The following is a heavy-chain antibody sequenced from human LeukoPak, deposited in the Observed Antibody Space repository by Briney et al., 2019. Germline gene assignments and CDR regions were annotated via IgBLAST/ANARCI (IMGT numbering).Heavy chain of an antibody. CDR1: GCTFRSYA. J-gene: IGHJ5*02. Sequence: SVTVSCKASGCTFRSYAISWVRQAPGQGLDWMGGIIPFFGTANYAQKFQGRVTITTDESTSTAYVELSSLRSEDTAVYYCARGAVGYGDYVSPYNWFDPWGQGTLVTVS. CDR3: ARGAVGYGDYVSPYNWFDP. D-gene: IGHD4-17*01. CDR2: IIPFFGTA. V-gene: IGHV1-69*05.